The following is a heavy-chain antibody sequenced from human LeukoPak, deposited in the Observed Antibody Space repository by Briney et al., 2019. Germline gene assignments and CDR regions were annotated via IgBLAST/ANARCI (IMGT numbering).Heavy chain of an antibody. D-gene: IGHD3-10*01. J-gene: IGHJ4*02. CDR1: GGSFRGYY. Sequence: SETLSLTCAVYGGSFRGYYWSSIRQPPGKGLEWIGEINHSGSTNYNPSLKSRVTISVDTSKNQCSLKVSSVTAADTAVYYCARDSYGSGNYWGQGTLVTVSS. CDR2: INHSGST. CDR3: ARDSYGSGNY. V-gene: IGHV4-34*01.